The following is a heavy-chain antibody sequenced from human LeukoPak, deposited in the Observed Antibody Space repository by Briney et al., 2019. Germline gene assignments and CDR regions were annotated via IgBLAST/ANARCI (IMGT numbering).Heavy chain of an antibody. V-gene: IGHV1-8*01. CDR3: ARGPSRDYGSGSSWFDP. Sequence: ASVKVSCKASGYTFSTYDINWVRQVTGQGLEWMGWMNPNSGNTGYAQKIQGRVTMTRNTSINTTYMELISLRSEDTAVYYCARGPSRDYGSGSSWFDPWGQGTLVTVSS. J-gene: IGHJ5*02. CDR1: GYTFSTYD. CDR2: MNPNSGNT. D-gene: IGHD3-10*01.